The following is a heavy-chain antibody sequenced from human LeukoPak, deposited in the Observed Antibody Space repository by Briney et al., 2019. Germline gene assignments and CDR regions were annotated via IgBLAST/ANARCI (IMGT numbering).Heavy chain of an antibody. CDR1: GFTFSSYW. V-gene: IGHV3-74*01. CDR3: ARVRATFSPHFDN. CDR2: INSDGSIT. D-gene: IGHD5-12*01. J-gene: IGHJ4*02. Sequence: GGSLRLSCAASGFTFSSYWMHWVLQAPGKGLMWVSRINSDGSITNYADSVKGRFTISRDNAKNTLYLQMNSLRAEDTAVYYCARVRATFSPHFDNWGQGTLVTVSS.